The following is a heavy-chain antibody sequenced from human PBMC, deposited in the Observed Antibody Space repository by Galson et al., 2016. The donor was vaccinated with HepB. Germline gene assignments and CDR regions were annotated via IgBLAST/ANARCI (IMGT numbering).Heavy chain of an antibody. J-gene: IGHJ4*02. V-gene: IGHV3-30*03. Sequence: SLRLSCAASGFTFNSYGMNWVRQAPGKGLEWVAVVSYAGTNKYYADSVKGRFTISRDNSKNTLYLQKNSLRPEDTALYYCARGEFGELFGIEYWGQGTLVTVSS. D-gene: IGHD3-10*01. CDR3: ARGEFGELFGIEY. CDR2: VSYAGTNK. CDR1: GFTFNSYG.